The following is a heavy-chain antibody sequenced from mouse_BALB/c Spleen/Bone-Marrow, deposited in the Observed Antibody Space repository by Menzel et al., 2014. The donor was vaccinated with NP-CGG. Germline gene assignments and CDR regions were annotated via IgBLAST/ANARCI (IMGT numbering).Heavy chain of an antibody. Sequence: EVQLQQSGAELVKPGASVKLSCTASGFNIKDTYMNWVKRRPEQGLEWIGRIGPANGNTKYDPKFQGKATITTDTSSNTAYLQLSSLTSGDTAVYYCARGKGVYLGFAYWGQGTLVTVSA. D-gene: IGHD2-1*01. CDR3: ARGKGVYLGFAY. V-gene: IGHV14-3*02. CDR2: IGPANGNT. CDR1: GFNIKDTY. J-gene: IGHJ3*01.